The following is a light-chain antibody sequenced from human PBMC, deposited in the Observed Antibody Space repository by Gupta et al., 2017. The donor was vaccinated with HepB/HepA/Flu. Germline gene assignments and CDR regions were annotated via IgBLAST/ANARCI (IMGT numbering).Light chain of an antibody. CDR2: QDT. J-gene: IGLJ2*01. V-gene: IGLV3-1*01. CDR3: QAWDSSTAAI. Sequence: SYELTQPPSVSVSPGQTARITCSGDKLGEKYACWYQQKPGQSPVLVIYQDTKRPSGIPERFSGSNSGNTATLTISGTQAIDEADYYCQAWDSSTAAIFGGGTKLTVL. CDR1: KLGEKY.